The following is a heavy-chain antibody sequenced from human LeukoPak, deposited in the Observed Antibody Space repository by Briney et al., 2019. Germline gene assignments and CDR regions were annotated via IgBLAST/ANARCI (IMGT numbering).Heavy chain of an antibody. D-gene: IGHD3-3*01. CDR3: AKDPHDSYYYYYYGMDV. CDR2: ISGSGGST. V-gene: IGHV3-23*01. CDR1: GFTFSSYA. Sequence: GGSLRLSCAASGFTFSSYAMSWVRQAPGKGLEWVSAISGSGGSTYYADSVKGRFTISRDNSKNTLYLQMNSLRAEDTAVYYCAKDPHDSYYYYYYGMDVWGQGTTVTVSS. J-gene: IGHJ6*02.